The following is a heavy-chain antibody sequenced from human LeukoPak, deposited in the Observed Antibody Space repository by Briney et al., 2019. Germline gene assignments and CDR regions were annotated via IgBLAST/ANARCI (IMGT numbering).Heavy chain of an antibody. CDR3: ARELLSYGDYYYYGMDV. CDR1: GGSISSYY. CDR2: IYYSGST. V-gene: IGHV4-59*01. D-gene: IGHD2-21*01. Sequence: SETLSLTCTVSGGSISSYYWSWIRQPPGKGLEWIGYIYYSGSTNCNPSLKSRVTISVDTSKNQFSLKLSSVTAADTAVYYCARELLSYGDYYYYGMDVWGQGTTVTVSS. J-gene: IGHJ6*02.